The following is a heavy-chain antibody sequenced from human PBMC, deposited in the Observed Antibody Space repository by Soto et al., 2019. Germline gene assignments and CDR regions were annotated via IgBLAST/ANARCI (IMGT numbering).Heavy chain of an antibody. J-gene: IGHJ4*02. V-gene: IGHV3-30*18. CDR3: AKDRGALRWSEEHYYFDY. Sequence: GGSLRLSCAASGFTFSSYGMHWVRQAPGKGLEWVAVILYDGSKKYYADSMKGRFTISRDNSKNTLYLQMNSLRPEDTAFYYCAKDRGALRWSEEHYYFDYWGQGTLVTVSS. D-gene: IGHD4-17*01. CDR2: ILYDGSKK. CDR1: GFTFSSYG.